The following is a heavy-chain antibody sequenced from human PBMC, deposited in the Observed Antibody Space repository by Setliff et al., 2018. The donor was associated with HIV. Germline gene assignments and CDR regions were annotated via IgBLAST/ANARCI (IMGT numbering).Heavy chain of an antibody. Sequence: SDTLSLTCAVYGGSFNGYYWSWIRQPPGKGLEWIGEINHSGSTNYNPSLRSRVTISLDTSKNQFSLKLSSVTAADTAVYYCARKGSSSRSQEYYYDFWGQGTLVTVSS. V-gene: IGHV4-34*09. CDR2: INHSGST. CDR3: ARKGSSSRSQEYYYDF. CDR1: GGSFNGYY. J-gene: IGHJ4*02. D-gene: IGHD6-13*01.